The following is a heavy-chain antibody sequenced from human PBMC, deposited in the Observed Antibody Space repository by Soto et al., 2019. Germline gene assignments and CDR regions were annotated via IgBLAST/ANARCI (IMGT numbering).Heavy chain of an antibody. CDR1: GFPFSSYA. Sequence: GGSLRLSCAASGFPFSSYAMTWVRQTPGQGLQWVSSISGSGGRTYYADSVKGRFTISRDNSKNTLYLQMNSLRADDTAVYYCAKLSGGFSSDYYGMDVWGQGTTVTVSS. CDR3: AKLSGGFSSDYYGMDV. CDR2: ISGSGGRT. D-gene: IGHD3-16*01. J-gene: IGHJ6*02. V-gene: IGHV3-23*01.